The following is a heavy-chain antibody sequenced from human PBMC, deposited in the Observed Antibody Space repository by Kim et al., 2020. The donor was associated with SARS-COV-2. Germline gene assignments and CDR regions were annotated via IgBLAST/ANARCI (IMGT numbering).Heavy chain of an antibody. CDR1: GFTFSSYA. D-gene: IGHD2-21*02. J-gene: IGHJ4*02. Sequence: GGSLRLSCAASGFTFSSYAMHWVRQAPGKGLEWVAVISYDGSNKYYADSVKGRFTISRDNSKNTLYLQMNSLRAEDTAVYYCARVVVGTVDYWGQGTLVTVSS. CDR2: ISYDGSNK. CDR3: ARVVVGTVDY. V-gene: IGHV3-30-3*01.